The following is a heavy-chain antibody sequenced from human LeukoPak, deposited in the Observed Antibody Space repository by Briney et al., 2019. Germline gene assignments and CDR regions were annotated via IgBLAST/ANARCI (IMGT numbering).Heavy chain of an antibody. CDR2: VSWDGGST. V-gene: IGHV3-43D*03. D-gene: IGHD3-10*01. CDR1: GFTFDDYA. J-gene: IGHJ6*03. Sequence: GGSLRLSCAASGFTFDDYAMHWVRQAPGKGLEWVSLVSWDGGSTYYADSVKGRFTISRDNSKNSLYLQMNSLRAEDTALYYCAKGAPGEVHYMDVWGKGTTVTVSS. CDR3: AKGAPGEVHYMDV.